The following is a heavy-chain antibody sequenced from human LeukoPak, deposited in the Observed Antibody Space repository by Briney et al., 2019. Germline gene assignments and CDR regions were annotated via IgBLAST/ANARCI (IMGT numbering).Heavy chain of an antibody. V-gene: IGHV3-7*01. CDR2: IKQDGSEP. CDR1: GFTLGSYW. Sequence: GGSPRLSCAASGFTLGSYWMSWVRQAPGKGLEWGTNIKQDGSEPYYVDSVKGRFTVSRDNAKNSLYLQLNSLGAEDTAVYYCATRYCTIPACRASSYHCMDNWGKGTTVTVSS. CDR3: ATRYCTIPACRASSYHCMDN. D-gene: IGHD2-8*01. J-gene: IGHJ6*03.